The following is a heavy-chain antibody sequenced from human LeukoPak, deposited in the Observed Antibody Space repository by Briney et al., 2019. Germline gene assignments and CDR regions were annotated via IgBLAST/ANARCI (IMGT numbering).Heavy chain of an antibody. J-gene: IGHJ6*03. CDR2: ITSKGGST. V-gene: IGHV3-64*01. Sequence: GGSLRLSCAASGFTFSGYAMHWVRQAPGKGLQYVSAITSKGGSTYYAKSVKGRFTISRDNSKNTLYLQMASLRAEDMAVYYCARVAGSSTYYYYMDVWGKGTTVTISS. CDR3: ARVAGSSTYYYYMDV. CDR1: GFTFSGYA. D-gene: IGHD6-13*01.